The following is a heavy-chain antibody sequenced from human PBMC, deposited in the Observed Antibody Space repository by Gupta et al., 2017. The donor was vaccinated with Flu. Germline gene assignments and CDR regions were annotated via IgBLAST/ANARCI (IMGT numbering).Heavy chain of an antibody. J-gene: IGHJ6*02. D-gene: IGHD6-6*01. CDR2: IYYSGST. CDR3: ARVVAAPPSYYYGMDV. Sequence: HPGKGLEWIWYIYYSGSTNYNPSLKSRVTISVDTSKNQFALKLSSVTAADTAVYYCARVVAAPPSYYYGMDVWGQGTTVTVSS. V-gene: IGHV4-59*01.